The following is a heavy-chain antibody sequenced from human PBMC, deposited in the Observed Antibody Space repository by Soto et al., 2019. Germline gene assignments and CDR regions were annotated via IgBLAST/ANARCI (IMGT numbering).Heavy chain of an antibody. CDR3: VKDGLGGTTTFNWFDP. J-gene: IGHJ5*02. Sequence: GGSLRLYCAASGLPFSSFAMSWVRKAPGRGLQCVSTITASGGATYYADSVQGRFTISRDNSKNTLYLQMDGLTADDTAMYYCVKDGLGGTTTFNWFDP. V-gene: IGHV3-23*01. CDR2: ITASGGAT. CDR1: GLPFSSFA. D-gene: IGHD3-3*01.